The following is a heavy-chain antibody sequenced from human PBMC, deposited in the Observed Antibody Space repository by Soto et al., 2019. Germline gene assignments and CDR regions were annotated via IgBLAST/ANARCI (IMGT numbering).Heavy chain of an antibody. Sequence: VKVSCKASGYTFSSYGFSWVRQAPGQGLEWMGWISAYNGNTNYAQRLQGRVTMTTDKSTSTAYMELRSLRSDDTAVYYCARVPSIVVVVAADYWGQGTLVT. D-gene: IGHD2-15*01. V-gene: IGHV1-18*01. CDR3: ARVPSIVVVVAADY. J-gene: IGHJ4*02. CDR2: ISAYNGNT. CDR1: GYTFSSYG.